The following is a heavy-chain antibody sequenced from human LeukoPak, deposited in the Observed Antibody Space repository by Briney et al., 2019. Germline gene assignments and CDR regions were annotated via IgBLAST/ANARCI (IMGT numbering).Heavy chain of an antibody. CDR1: GFTFSTYW. D-gene: IGHD6-13*01. V-gene: IGHV3-7*01. Sequence: GGSLRLSCAASGFTFSTYWMSGVRQAPGKGLEWVANIKQDGSEKYYVDSVKGRFTISRDNAKNSLYLQMNSLRAEDTAVYYCARIKAAAAPFDYWGQGTLVTVSS. J-gene: IGHJ4*02. CDR2: IKQDGSEK. CDR3: ARIKAAAAPFDY.